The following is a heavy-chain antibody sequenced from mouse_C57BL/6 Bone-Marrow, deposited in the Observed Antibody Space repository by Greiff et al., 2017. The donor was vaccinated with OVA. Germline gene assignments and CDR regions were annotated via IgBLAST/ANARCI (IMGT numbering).Heavy chain of an antibody. V-gene: IGHV5-6*01. J-gene: IGHJ4*01. Sequence: VQLQQSGGDLVKPGGSLKLSCAASGFTFSSYGMSWVRQTPDKRLEWVATISSGGSYTYYPDSVKGRFTISRDNAKNTLYLQMSSLKSEDTAMYYCARFITTVGSLYAMDYWGQGTSVTVSS. CDR1: GFTFSSYG. CDR2: ISSGGSYT. D-gene: IGHD1-1*01. CDR3: ARFITTVGSLYAMDY.